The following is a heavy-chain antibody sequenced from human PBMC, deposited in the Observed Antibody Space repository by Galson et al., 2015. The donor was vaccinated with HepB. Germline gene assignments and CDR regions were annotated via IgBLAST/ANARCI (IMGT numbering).Heavy chain of an antibody. CDR2: IKSKTDGGTT. J-gene: IGHJ6*02. V-gene: IGHV3-15*01. CDR3: TSLTEQYYDILTGYQGGMDA. CDR1: GFTFSNAW. Sequence: SLRLSCAASGFTFSNAWMSWVRQAPGKGLEWVGRIKSKTDGGTTDYAAPVKGRFTISRDDSKNTLYLQMNSLKTEDTAVYYCTSLTEQYYDILTGYQGGMDAWGQGTTVTVSS. D-gene: IGHD3-9*01.